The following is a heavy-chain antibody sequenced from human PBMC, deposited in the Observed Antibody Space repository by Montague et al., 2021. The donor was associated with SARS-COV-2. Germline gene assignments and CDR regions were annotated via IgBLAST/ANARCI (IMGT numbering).Heavy chain of an antibody. CDR2: VDTAGDP. D-gene: IGHD3-10*01. CDR3: ARGVKSTIRGIITKRTPLPRGNMDV. Sequence: SLRLSCAASGLTFSSYDFHWVRQGTGKGLEWVSAVDTAGDPYYEDSVKGRFTIFRENDKNYVHFQLDSLRAGDTAVYYCARGVKSTIRGIITKRTPLPRGNMDVWGQGTAVIVSS. CDR1: GLTFSSYD. V-gene: IGHV3-13*05. J-gene: IGHJ6*02.